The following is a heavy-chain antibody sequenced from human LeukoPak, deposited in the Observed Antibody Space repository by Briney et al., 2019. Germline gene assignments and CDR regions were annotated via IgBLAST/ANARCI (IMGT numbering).Heavy chain of an antibody. CDR2: IYYNEDT. D-gene: IGHD2-15*01. J-gene: IGHJ3*01. Sequence: PSETLSLTCSVSGVSIYSSTYYWAWIRQPPGKGLEFIGSIYYNEDTFHNPSLKCRLTISVDTSANLFSLRLTSVTAADTATYYCARQLAPGNDGFDVWGPGTVVTVSS. V-gene: IGHV4-39*01. CDR3: ARQLAPGNDGFDV. CDR1: GVSIYSSTYY.